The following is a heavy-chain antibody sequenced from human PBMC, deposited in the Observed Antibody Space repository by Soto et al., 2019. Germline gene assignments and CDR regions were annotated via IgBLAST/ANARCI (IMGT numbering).Heavy chain of an antibody. J-gene: IGHJ4*02. CDR3: AKDPGYCSFGRCSRVDY. D-gene: IGHD2-15*01. CDR2: ISGSGDGT. CDR1: GFTFNNYA. V-gene: IGHV3-23*01. Sequence: EVQLLESGGGLIQPGGSLRLSCAASGFTFNNYAMSWVRQAPGKGLEWVSVISGSGDGTYYADSAKGRFTISRDNSKNTLYLHMNSLKLEDTAVYYCAKDPGYCSFGRCSRVDYWGQGTLVTVSS.